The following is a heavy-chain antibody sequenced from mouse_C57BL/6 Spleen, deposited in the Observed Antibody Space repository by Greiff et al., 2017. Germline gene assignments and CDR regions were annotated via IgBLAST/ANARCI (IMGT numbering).Heavy chain of an antibody. CDR2: ISYDGSN. D-gene: IGHD4-1*01. J-gene: IGHJ3*01. Sequence: EVKLVESGPGLVKPSQSLSLTCSVTGYSITSGYYWNWIRQFPGNKLEWMGYISYDGSNNYNPSLKNRISITRDTSKNQFFLKLNSVTTEDTATYYCARGLGQGAYWGQGTLVTVSA. CDR3: ARGLGQGAY. CDR1: GYSITSGYY. V-gene: IGHV3-6*01.